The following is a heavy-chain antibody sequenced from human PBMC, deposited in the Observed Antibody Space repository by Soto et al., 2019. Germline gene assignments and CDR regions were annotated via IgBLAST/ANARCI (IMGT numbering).Heavy chain of an antibody. CDR2: IPYDGNDI. Sequence: QVQLVESGGGVVQPGASLRLSCEASGFAFSSYAMHWVRQAPGKGLEWVGVIPYDGNDIYYADSVKGRFTITRDNSKNTLYVQVNRLRPEDTAVYYCAKGILSATIGPYAMDVWGQGTTVTVSS. CDR1: GFAFSSYA. D-gene: IGHD3-16*01. CDR3: AKGILSATIGPYAMDV. J-gene: IGHJ6*02. V-gene: IGHV3-30*02.